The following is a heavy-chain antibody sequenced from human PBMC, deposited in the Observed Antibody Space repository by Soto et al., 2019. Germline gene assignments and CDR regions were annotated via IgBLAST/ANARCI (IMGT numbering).Heavy chain of an antibody. CDR1: GFTFSSYG. CDR3: AKASVYSGYSYYYGMDF. D-gene: IGHD5-12*01. V-gene: IGHV3-30*18. J-gene: IGHJ6*02. Sequence: QVQLVESGGGVVQPGRSLRLSCAASGFTFSSYGMHWVRQAPGKGLEWVAVISYDGSNKYYADSVKGRFTISRDNSKNPFYLQINSLRAEDTAVYYCAKASVYSGYSYYYGMDFWAQGPPVPVSS. CDR2: ISYDGSNK.